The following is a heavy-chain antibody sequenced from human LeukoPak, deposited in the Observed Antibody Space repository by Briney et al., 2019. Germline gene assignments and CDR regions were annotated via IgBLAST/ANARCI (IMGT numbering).Heavy chain of an antibody. D-gene: IGHD3-10*01. J-gene: IGHJ5*02. CDR3: ARLRGQGYYYGSGSYYNPVSQNWFDP. CDR2: IYYSGST. CDR1: GGSISSYY. Sequence: PSETLSLTCTVSGGSISSYYWSWIRQPPGKGLEWIGYIYYSGSTNYNPSLKSRVTISVDTSKNQFSLKLSSVTAADTAVYYCARLRGQGYYYGSGSYYNPVSQNWFDPWGQGTLVTVSS. V-gene: IGHV4-59*12.